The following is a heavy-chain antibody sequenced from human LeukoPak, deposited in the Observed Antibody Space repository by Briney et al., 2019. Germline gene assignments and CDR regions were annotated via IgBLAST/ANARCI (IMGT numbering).Heavy chain of an antibody. Sequence: GGSLRLSCAASGFTFSSYAMSWVRQAPGKGLEWVSAISGSGGSTYYADSVKGRFTISRDNPKNTLYLQMNSLRAEDTAVYYCAIAVAAANYFDYWGQGTLVTVSS. CDR2: ISGSGGST. CDR3: AIAVAAANYFDY. V-gene: IGHV3-23*01. CDR1: GFTFSSYA. D-gene: IGHD6-19*01. J-gene: IGHJ4*02.